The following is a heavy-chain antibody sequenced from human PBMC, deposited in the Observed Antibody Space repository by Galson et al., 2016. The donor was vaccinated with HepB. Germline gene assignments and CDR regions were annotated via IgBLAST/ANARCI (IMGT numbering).Heavy chain of an antibody. V-gene: IGHV3-48*02. D-gene: IGHD2-8*02. CDR1: GFTFDTHA. Sequence: SLRLSCAASGFTFDTHAMTWVRQTPGKGLVWVSYTGSITSTIYYADSVKGRFTISRDNAENSLYLQMNSLRDGDTALYYCARDLVRSAFDMWGQGTMVTVSS. J-gene: IGHJ3*02. CDR3: ARDLVRSAFDM. CDR2: TGSITSTI.